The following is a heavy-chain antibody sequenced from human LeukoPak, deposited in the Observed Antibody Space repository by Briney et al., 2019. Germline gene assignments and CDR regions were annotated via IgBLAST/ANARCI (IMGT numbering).Heavy chain of an antibody. CDR3: ARALYSSSWYSGYWYFDL. CDR2: IGTAGDT. D-gene: IGHD6-13*01. CDR1: GFTFSSYD. V-gene: IGHV3-13*01. J-gene: IGHJ2*01. Sequence: GGPLRLSCAASGFTFSSYDMHWVRQATGKGLEWVSAIGTAGDTYYPGSVKGRFTISRENAKNSLYLQMNSLRAGDTAVYYRARALYSSSWYSGYWYFDLWGRGTLVTVSS.